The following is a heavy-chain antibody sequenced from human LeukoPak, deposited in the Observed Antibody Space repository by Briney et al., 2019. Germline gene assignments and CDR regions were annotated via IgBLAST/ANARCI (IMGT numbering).Heavy chain of an antibody. V-gene: IGHV3-30*03. CDR1: GFTFSSYG. J-gene: IGHJ6*02. CDR3: ARGGYCSGGSCYSEFYYYGMDG. Sequence: GGSLRLSCAASGFTFSSYGMHWVRQAPGKGLELVAVISYDGSNKYYADSVKGRFTISRDNSKNTLYLQMNSLRAEDTAVHYCARGGYCSGGSCYSEFYYYGMDGWGQGTTVTVSS. CDR2: ISYDGSNK. D-gene: IGHD2-15*01.